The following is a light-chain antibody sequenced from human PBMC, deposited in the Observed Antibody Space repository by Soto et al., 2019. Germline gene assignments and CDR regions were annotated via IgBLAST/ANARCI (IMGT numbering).Light chain of an antibody. CDR3: SSYTSTKHVV. J-gene: IGLJ2*01. CDR2: EVT. Sequence: QSALTQPASVSGSPGQSITISCTGTSSDVGGYNYVSWYQQHPGKAPKLVIYEVTKRPSGVSNRFSGSKSGNTASLTISGLQAEDETDYSCSSYTSTKHVVFGGGTKLTVL. CDR1: SSDVGGYNY. V-gene: IGLV2-14*01.